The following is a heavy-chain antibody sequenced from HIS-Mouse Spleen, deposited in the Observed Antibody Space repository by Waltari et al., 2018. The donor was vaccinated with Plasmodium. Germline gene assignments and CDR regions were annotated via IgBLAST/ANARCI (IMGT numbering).Heavy chain of an antibody. J-gene: IGHJ2*01. CDR1: GFTFSSYW. CDR2: IKQDGSEK. V-gene: IGHV3-7*01. Sequence: EVQLVESGGGLVQPGGSLRLSCAASGFTFSSYWMSWVRQVTGKGREWVANIKQDGSEKYYVDSVKGRFTISRDNAKNSLYLQMNSLRAEDTAVYYCASSWYWYFDLWGRGTLVTVSS. CDR3: ASSWYWYFDL. D-gene: IGHD6-13*01.